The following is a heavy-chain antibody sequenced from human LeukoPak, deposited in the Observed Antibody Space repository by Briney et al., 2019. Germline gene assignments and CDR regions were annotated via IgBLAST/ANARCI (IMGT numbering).Heavy chain of an antibody. D-gene: IGHD4-11*01. Sequence: PSETLSLTCAVYGGSFSGYYWSWIRQPPGKGLEWIGEINHSGTTNYNPSLKSRVTISVDTSKNQFSLKLSSVTAADTAVYYCARHAYSNSVPDYWGQGTLVTVSS. J-gene: IGHJ4*02. V-gene: IGHV4-34*01. CDR1: GGSFSGYY. CDR3: ARHAYSNSVPDY. CDR2: INHSGTT.